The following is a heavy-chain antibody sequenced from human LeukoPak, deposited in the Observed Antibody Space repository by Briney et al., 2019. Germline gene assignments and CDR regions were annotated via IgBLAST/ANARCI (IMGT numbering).Heavy chain of an antibody. J-gene: IGHJ4*02. Sequence: ASVRVSCKASGYTFTGYYMHWVRQAPGQGLEWMAWINPNSGDTNYAQKLQGRVTMTTDTSTSAAYMELRSLRSDDTAVYYCVRDRDSSSSDYWGQGTLVTVSS. V-gene: IGHV1-2*02. CDR3: VRDRDSSSSDY. CDR2: INPNSGDT. CDR1: GYTFTGYY. D-gene: IGHD6-6*01.